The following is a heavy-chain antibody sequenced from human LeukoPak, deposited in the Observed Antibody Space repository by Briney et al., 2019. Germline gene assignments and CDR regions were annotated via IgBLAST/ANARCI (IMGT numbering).Heavy chain of an antibody. CDR2: IRYDGSNK. CDR1: GFTFSSYG. J-gene: IGHJ4*02. Sequence: GGSLRLSCAASGFTFSSYGMHWVRQAPGKGLEWVAFIRYDGSNKYYADSVKGRFTISRDNSKNTLYLQMNSLRAEDTAVYYCARDFGARGWFDYWGQGTLVTVSS. CDR3: ARDFGARGWFDY. V-gene: IGHV3-30*02. D-gene: IGHD6-19*01.